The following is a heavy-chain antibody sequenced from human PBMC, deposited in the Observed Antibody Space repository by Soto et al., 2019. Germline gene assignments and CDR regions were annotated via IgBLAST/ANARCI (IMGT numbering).Heavy chain of an antibody. CDR1: GFTFGHSA. Sequence: GGSLRLSCAASGFTFGHSAMSWVRQAPGKGLEWVAAISGTGGAAYYADSVKGRFTISRDNSRNTLFPQMNSLRVDDTAIYHCAKPEEVVRGFDFWGLGTLVTVSS. V-gene: IGHV3-23*01. CDR3: AKPEEVVRGFDF. CDR2: ISGTGGAA. J-gene: IGHJ4*02. D-gene: IGHD3-10*01.